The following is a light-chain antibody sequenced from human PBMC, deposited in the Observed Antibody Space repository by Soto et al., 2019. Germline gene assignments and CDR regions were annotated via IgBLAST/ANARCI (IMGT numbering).Light chain of an antibody. V-gene: IGKV3-20*01. CDR3: QQYGSSPSIT. CDR2: GAS. J-gene: IGKJ5*01. Sequence: EIVLTQSPGTLSLSPGERATLSCRASQSVSSNLAWYQQKPGQAPRLLIYGASTRATGIPARFSGSGSGTEFTLTISRLEPEDFAVYYCQQYGSSPSITFGQGKRLEIK. CDR1: QSVSSN.